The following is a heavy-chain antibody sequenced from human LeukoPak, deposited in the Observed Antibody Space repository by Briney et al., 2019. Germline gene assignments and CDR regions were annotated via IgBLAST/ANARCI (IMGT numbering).Heavy chain of an antibody. J-gene: IGHJ6*03. D-gene: IGHD3-10*01. Sequence: PSETLSLTCTVSGGSISSYYWSWIRQPPGKGLEWIGYIYYSGSTNYNPSLKSRVTISVDTSKNQFSLKLSSVTAADTAVYYCARRVGRWFGERAYYYNYMDVWDKGTSVTISS. CDR3: ARRVGRWFGERAYYYNYMDV. CDR2: IYYSGST. CDR1: GGSISSYY. V-gene: IGHV4-59*01.